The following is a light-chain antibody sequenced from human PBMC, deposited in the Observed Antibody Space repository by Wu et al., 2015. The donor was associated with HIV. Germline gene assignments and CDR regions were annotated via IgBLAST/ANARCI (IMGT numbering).Light chain of an antibody. CDR1: EDIGMR. V-gene: IGKV3-15*01. CDR3: QQYHYWPPWT. J-gene: IGKJ1*01. Sequence: TQSPAVLPVSPGQTATLSCRATEDIGMRLAWYQQRPGRAPRLLIHDVSTRAAGVSARFRGGGSGADFNLTIINVQPDDFSTYFCQQYHYWPPWTFGQGTRLEV. CDR2: DVS.